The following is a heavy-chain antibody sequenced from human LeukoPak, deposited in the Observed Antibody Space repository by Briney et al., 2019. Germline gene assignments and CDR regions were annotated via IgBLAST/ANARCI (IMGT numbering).Heavy chain of an antibody. D-gene: IGHD3-16*01. J-gene: IGHJ4*02. V-gene: IGHV2-5*01. CDR1: GFSLSTSGVG. CDR3: AHRRGVILYFDY. CDR2: IYWYDDK. Sequence: SGPTLVKPTQTLTLTCTFSGFSLSTSGVGVGWIRQPPGKALEWLALIYWYDDKRYSPSLKSRLTITKDTSKNQVVLTMTNMDPVDTATYYCAHRRGVILYFDYWGQGTLVTVSS.